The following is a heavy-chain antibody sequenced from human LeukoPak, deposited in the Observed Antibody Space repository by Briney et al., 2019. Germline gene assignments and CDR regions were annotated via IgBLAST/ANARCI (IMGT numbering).Heavy chain of an antibody. D-gene: IGHD3-3*01. CDR2: ISGSGGRT. CDR1: GFTFSSYA. V-gene: IGHV3-23*01. CDR3: ARESRTSGWFDT. J-gene: IGHJ5*02. Sequence: GGSLRLSCAASGFTFSSYAMSWVRQAPGMGLEWVSAISGSGGRTYFADSLKGRFTISRDNSKNTLYIQMNSLRAEDTAVYYCARESRTSGWFDTWGQGTLVTVSS.